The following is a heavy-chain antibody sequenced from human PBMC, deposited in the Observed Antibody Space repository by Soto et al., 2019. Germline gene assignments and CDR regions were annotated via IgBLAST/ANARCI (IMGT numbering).Heavy chain of an antibody. J-gene: IGHJ4*02. Sequence: XETLSLTCTVAGYSIGGVGYWSWIRQFPVRGLEWIGCISSSGSTYYNPSLKSRVTISVDTSKNQFSLKLSSVTAADTAVYYCARSKRADYDILTGPPGYFDYWGQGPLVTVS. V-gene: IGHV4-61*08. CDR1: GYSIGGVGY. CDR3: ARSKRADYDILTGPPGYFDY. CDR2: ISSSGST. D-gene: IGHD3-9*01.